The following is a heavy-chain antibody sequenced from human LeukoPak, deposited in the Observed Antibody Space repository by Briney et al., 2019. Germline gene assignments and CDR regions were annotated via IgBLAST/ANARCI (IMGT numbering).Heavy chain of an antibody. CDR2: IGTAGDT. CDR1: GFTSSSYD. Sequence: GGSLRLSCAASGFTSSSYDMHWVRHATGKGLEWVSAIGTAGDTYYPGSVKGRFTISRENAKNSLYLQMNSLRAEDTAVYYCAAVSYYDSSGYYWGQGTLVTVSS. CDR3: AAVSYYDSSGYY. J-gene: IGHJ4*02. D-gene: IGHD3-22*01. V-gene: IGHV3-13*01.